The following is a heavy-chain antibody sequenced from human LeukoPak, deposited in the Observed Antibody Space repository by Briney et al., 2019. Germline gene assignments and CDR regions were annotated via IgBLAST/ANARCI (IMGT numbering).Heavy chain of an antibody. D-gene: IGHD3-10*01. V-gene: IGHV3-23*01. Sequence: PGGSLRLSCAASGFTFSSYEMNWVRQAPGKGLEWVSAISSGGGSTFYADSVKGRFTISRDNSKNTLYLQMNSLRPEDTAVYYCAKRVQYGSGSYHFDYWGQGTLVTVSS. J-gene: IGHJ4*02. CDR1: GFTFSSYE. CDR2: ISSGGGST. CDR3: AKRVQYGSGSYHFDY.